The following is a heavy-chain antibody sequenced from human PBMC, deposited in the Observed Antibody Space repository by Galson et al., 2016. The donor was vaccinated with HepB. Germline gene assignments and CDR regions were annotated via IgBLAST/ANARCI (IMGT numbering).Heavy chain of an antibody. CDR2: ITWDGGNS. V-gene: IGHV3-43*01. D-gene: IGHD3-10*01. Sequence: SLRLSCAASGFTFDDYPMHWIRQAPGKGLEWVSLITWDGGNSYYADSVKGRFTISRDNSKNSLYLQMDNLRPEDTALYYCAKEYMVQGVSFDHWGQGTLVTVSS. CDR1: GFTFDDYP. CDR3: AKEYMVQGVSFDH. J-gene: IGHJ4*03.